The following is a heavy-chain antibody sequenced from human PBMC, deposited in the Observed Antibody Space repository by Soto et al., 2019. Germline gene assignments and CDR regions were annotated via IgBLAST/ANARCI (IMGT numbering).Heavy chain of an antibody. Sequence: QAQLQESGPGLVKPSETLSLTCTVSGASISSYYWNWIRQPPGKGLEWIGYMHESGSTSYNPSLKSRVTISMDTSRNQLSLKLISVTAADTAVYYCAAPPRYWGQGILVTVSS. D-gene: IGHD6-6*01. CDR1: GASISSYY. J-gene: IGHJ1*01. CDR2: MHESGST. CDR3: AAPPRY. V-gene: IGHV4-59*01.